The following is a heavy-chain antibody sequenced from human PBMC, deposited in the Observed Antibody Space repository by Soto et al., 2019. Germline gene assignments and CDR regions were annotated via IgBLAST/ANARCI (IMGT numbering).Heavy chain of an antibody. CDR3: ARDLWFGELSPRWLDP. Sequence: SDTLSLTCAVYGGSLSGYYWSWIRQPPGKGLEWIGEINHSGSTNYNPSLKSRVTISVDTSKNQFSLKLSSVTAAGTAVYYCARDLWFGELSPRWLDPWGQGTLVTVSS. CDR2: INHSGST. J-gene: IGHJ5*02. D-gene: IGHD3-10*01. CDR1: GGSLSGYY. V-gene: IGHV4-34*01.